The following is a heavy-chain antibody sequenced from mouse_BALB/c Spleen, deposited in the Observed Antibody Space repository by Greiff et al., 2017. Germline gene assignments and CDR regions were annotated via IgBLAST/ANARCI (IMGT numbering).Heavy chain of an antibody. CDR3: ARVDYYGYRYFDV. CDR1: GFSLTSSG. CDR2: IWSGGST. V-gene: IGHV2-2*02. D-gene: IGHD1-1*01. Sequence: QVQLQQSGPGLVQPSQSLSITCPVSGFSLTSSGVHWVRQSPGKGLGCLGVIWSGGSTDYNAAFISRLSISKDNSKSQVFFKMNSLQANDTAIYYCARVDYYGYRYFDVWGAGTTVTVSS. J-gene: IGHJ1*01.